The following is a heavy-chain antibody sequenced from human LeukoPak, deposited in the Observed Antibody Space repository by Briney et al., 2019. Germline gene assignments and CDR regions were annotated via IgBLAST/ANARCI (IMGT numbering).Heavy chain of an antibody. CDR2: INSDGSST. V-gene: IGHV3-74*01. CDR3: AKDIAVAGTGDYFDY. Sequence: PGGSLRLTCAAFGFIVRSNHINWVRQAPGKGLVWVSRINSDGSSTSYADSVKGRFTISRDNAKNTLYLQMNSLRAEDTAVYYCAKDIAVAGTGDYFDYWGQGTLVTVSS. D-gene: IGHD6-19*01. CDR1: GFIVRSNH. J-gene: IGHJ4*02.